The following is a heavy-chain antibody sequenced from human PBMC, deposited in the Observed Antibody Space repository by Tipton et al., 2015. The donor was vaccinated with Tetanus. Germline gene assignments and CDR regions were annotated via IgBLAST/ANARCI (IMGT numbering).Heavy chain of an antibody. Sequence: TLSLTCTVSGGSISSYYWSWIRQPPGKGLEWIGDIYYSGSTYYNPSLKSRVTISVDTSKNQFSLKLNSVTAADTAVYYCARDQARGARGWNYFDYWGQGTLVTVSS. J-gene: IGHJ4*02. CDR3: ARDQARGARGWNYFDY. CDR2: IYYSGST. CDR1: GGSISSYY. D-gene: IGHD1-26*01. V-gene: IGHV4-59*12.